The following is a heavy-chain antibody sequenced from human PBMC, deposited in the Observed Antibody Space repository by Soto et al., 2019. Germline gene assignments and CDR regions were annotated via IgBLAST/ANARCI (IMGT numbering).Heavy chain of an antibody. Sequence: PGGSLIPSCTASGFTFGDYAMNWVRQAPGKGVEWVGFIRSKAYGGTPEFAAYVKDRFTISRDDSTSIAYRQMNSLKTEDTAVYYCTRSGTAVTNNYLDYWGQGTLVTVS. J-gene: IGHJ4*02. CDR3: TRSGTAVTNNYLDY. D-gene: IGHD1-1*01. CDR2: IRSKAYGGTP. CDR1: GFTFGDYA. V-gene: IGHV3-49*04.